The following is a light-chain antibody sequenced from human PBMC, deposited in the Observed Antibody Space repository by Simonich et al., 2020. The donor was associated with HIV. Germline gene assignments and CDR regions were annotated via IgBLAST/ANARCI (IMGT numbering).Light chain of an antibody. J-gene: IGKJ2*01. Sequence: EIMMTQSPATLSVSPGERATLSCRASHSISNNLAWYQQKPVPSPRLLIYGASTRATGIPARFSGSGSGTEFTLTISSMQSEDFAVYYCQQYNKWPPYTFGQGTKLEIK. CDR1: HSISNN. CDR3: QQYNKWPPYT. CDR2: GAS. V-gene: IGKV3-15*01.